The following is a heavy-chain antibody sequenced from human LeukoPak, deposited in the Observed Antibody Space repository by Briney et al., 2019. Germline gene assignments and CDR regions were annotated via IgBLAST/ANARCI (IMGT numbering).Heavy chain of an antibody. D-gene: IGHD3-10*01. CDR1: GFTFSSYA. CDR3: ARGNYYGSGSYQPPFDY. J-gene: IGHJ4*02. CDR2: ISYDGSNK. Sequence: GRSLRLSCAASGFTFSSYAVHWVRQAPGKGLEWVAVISYDGSNKYYADSVKGRFTISRDNSKNTLYLQMNSLRAEDTAVYYCARGNYYGSGSYQPPFDYWGQGTLVTVSS. V-gene: IGHV3-30*04.